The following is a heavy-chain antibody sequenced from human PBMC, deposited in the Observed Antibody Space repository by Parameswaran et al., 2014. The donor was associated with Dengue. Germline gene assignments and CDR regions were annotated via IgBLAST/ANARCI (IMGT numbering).Heavy chain of an antibody. Sequence: GASVKVSCKASGYTFTNYGITWVRQAPGQGLEWMGWISAYNGNTNYAQKLQGRVTMTTDTSTSTAYMELRSLRSDDTAVYYCAKEVDYGDWRYFDYWGQGTLVTVSS. D-gene: IGHD4-17*01. CDR2: ISAYNGNT. CDR1: GYTFTNYG. V-gene: IGHV1-18*01. J-gene: IGHJ4*02. CDR3: AKEVDYGDWRYFDY.